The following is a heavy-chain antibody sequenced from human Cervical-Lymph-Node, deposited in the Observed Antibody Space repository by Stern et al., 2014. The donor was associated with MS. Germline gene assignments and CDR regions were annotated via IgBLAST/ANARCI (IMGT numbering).Heavy chain of an antibody. Sequence: EMQLVESGGGLVQPGGSLRLSCAASGFTFSSYWMNWVRQAPGKGLEWVANIKEDGSETYYVDSVKGRFTISRDNAKNSLYLQMNSMRAEDAAVYYCARGSDTWGQGTLVTVSS. D-gene: IGHD2-15*01. CDR3: ARGSDT. CDR1: GFTFSSYW. CDR2: IKEDGSET. V-gene: IGHV3-7*01. J-gene: IGHJ5*02.